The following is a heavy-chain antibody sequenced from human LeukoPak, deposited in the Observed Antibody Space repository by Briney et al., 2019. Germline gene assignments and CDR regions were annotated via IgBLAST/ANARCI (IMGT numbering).Heavy chain of an antibody. V-gene: IGHV1-69*04. CDR3: ARDARGWSGFDY. D-gene: IGHD3-3*01. Sequence: ASVKVSCKASGGTFSSYTISWVRQAPGQGLEWMGRIIPILGIANYAQKFQGRVTITADKSTSTAYMELSSLRSEDTAVYYCARDARGWSGFDYWGQGTLVTVSS. CDR1: GGTFSSYT. J-gene: IGHJ4*02. CDR2: IIPILGIA.